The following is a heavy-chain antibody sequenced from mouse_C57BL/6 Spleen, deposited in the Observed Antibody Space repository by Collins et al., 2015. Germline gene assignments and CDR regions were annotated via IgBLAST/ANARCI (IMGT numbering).Heavy chain of an antibody. V-gene: IGHV1-9*01. J-gene: IGHJ3*01. CDR3: TRKAYYTNYGWFAY. Sequence: QVQLQQSGAELMKPGASVKLSCKATGYTFTGYWMGWVKQRPGHGLEWIGEILPGSGSTNYNEKFKGKATFTADTSSNTAYMQLSSLTTEDSAIYYCTRKAYYTNYGWFAYWGQGTLVTVSA. CDR1: GYTFTGYW. D-gene: IGHD2-5*01. CDR2: ILPGSGST.